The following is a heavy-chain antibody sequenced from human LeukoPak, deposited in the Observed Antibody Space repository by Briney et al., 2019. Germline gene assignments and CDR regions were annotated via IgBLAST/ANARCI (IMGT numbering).Heavy chain of an antibody. CDR2: IYTSGST. J-gene: IGHJ4*02. D-gene: IGHD3-3*01. Sequence: KASETLSLTCTVSGGSISSYYWSWIRQPAGKGLEWIGRIYTSGSTNYNPSLKSRVTMSVDTSKNQFSLKLSSVTAADTAVYYCARASLTYYDFWSGYYFDYWGQGTLVTVSS. CDR1: GGSISSYY. V-gene: IGHV4-4*07. CDR3: ARASLTYYDFWSGYYFDY.